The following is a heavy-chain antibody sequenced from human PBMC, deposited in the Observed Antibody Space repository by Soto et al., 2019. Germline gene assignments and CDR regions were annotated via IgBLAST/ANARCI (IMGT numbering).Heavy chain of an antibody. D-gene: IGHD3-16*01. CDR1: GFTFRSYA. Sequence: QVQLVESGGGVVQPGTSLGLSCAASGFTFRSYAMHWVRQAPGKGLEWVAVISYDGSNKYYADSVKGRFTISRDNSKNTLYLQMNTLRAEDTALYHCARDGGSYWGQGTPVIVSS. CDR2: ISYDGSNK. V-gene: IGHV3-30-3*01. CDR3: ARDGGSY. J-gene: IGHJ4*02.